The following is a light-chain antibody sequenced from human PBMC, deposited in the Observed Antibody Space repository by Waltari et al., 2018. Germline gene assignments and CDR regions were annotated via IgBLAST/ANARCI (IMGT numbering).Light chain of an antibody. CDR3: AAWDDSLSGWV. V-gene: IGLV1-47*01. Sequence: QSVLTQPPSASGTPGQRVTISCSGSNSNIGSNYIYSYQQLPGTAPRLLIYRNAQRPSWVPDRFSGSKSGTSACLAISRLRSEDEADYYCAAWDDSLSGWVFGGGTKVTVL. CDR2: RNA. J-gene: IGLJ3*02. CDR1: NSNIGSNY.